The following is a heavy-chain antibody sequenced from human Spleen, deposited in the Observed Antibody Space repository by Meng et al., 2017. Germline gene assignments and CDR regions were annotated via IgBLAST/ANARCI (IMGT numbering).Heavy chain of an antibody. CDR3: ATGRQYNYGRFDY. J-gene: IGHJ4*02. V-gene: IGHV3-15*01. Sequence: GESLKISCVASGLSFTDAWMSWVRQAPGKGLEWVGRIKRNSDGGTTDYAAPVKGRFTISRDDSINTLYLQMNSLKTEDTAVYFCATGRQYNYGRFDYWGQGTLVTVSS. D-gene: IGHD5-18*01. CDR1: GLSFTDAW. CDR2: IKRNSDGGTT.